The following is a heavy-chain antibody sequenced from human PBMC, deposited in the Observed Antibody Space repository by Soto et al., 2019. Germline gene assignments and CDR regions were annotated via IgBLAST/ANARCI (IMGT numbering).Heavy chain of an antibody. CDR2: ISGNGGRT. J-gene: IGHJ3*01. CDR1: GFTFSSYA. D-gene: IGHD3-22*01. CDR3: AKVQRSMIVVALDAFDV. Sequence: EVQLLESGGGLVQPGGSLRLSCAASGFTFSSYAMKCVRQAPGKGLEWVSGISGNGGRTYYADSVKGRFTISRDNSKNMVYLQMNSLRAEDTAKYYCAKVQRSMIVVALDAFDVWGQGAMVTVSS. V-gene: IGHV3-23*01.